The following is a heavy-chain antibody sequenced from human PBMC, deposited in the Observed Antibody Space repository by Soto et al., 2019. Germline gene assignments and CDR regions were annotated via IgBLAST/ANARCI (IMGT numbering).Heavy chain of an antibody. Sequence: QVQLVQSGAEVKNPGASVKVSCKTSGYTFTSYGIGWARQAPGQGLEWMGWINTYNGNTNYEQNLQGRVTLTTDTSTSTASMGLRSLRSSDTAIYYCAMVDVYVTPSPQDVWGQGTTVTVSS. J-gene: IGHJ6*02. D-gene: IGHD3-16*01. CDR1: GYTFTSYG. V-gene: IGHV1-18*01. CDR2: INTYNGNT. CDR3: AMVDVYVTPSPQDV.